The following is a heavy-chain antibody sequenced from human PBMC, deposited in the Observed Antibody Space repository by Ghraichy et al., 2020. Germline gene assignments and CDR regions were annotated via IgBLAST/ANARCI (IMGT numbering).Heavy chain of an antibody. V-gene: IGHV3-30*02. J-gene: IGHJ4*02. Sequence: GGSLRLSCAASGFTFSSYGMHWVRQAPGKGLEWVAFIRYDGSNKYYADSVKGRFTISRDNSKNTLYLQMNSLRAEDTAVYYCAKGGLTNIVVVPAAMSGGIDYWGQGTLVTVSS. CDR3: AKGGLTNIVVVPAAMSGGIDY. CDR2: IRYDGSNK. CDR1: GFTFSSYG. D-gene: IGHD2-2*01.